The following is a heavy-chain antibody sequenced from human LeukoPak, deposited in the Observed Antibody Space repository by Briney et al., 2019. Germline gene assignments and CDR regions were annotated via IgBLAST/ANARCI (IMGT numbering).Heavy chain of an antibody. CDR3: ARASGSDWGFDY. J-gene: IGHJ4*02. D-gene: IGHD1-26*01. Sequence: GGSLRLSCAASGFTFSRYGMHWVRQASGKGLEWVALISYDGSNKYYADSVKGRFTISRDNSKNTLYLQMNSLRDEDTAVYYCARASGSDWGFDYWGQGTQVTVSS. V-gene: IGHV3-30*03. CDR2: ISYDGSNK. CDR1: GFTFSRYG.